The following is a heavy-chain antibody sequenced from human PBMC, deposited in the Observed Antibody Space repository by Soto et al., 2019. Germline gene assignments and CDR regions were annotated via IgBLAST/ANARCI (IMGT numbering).Heavy chain of an antibody. CDR3: AMVDVYVTPSPQDV. Sequence: QVHLVQSGAEVKNPGASVKVSCKASGYSFTRYGIGWARQAPGQGLEWMGWINAYNGNTNYAQNLQGRLTLTTDTSTTPAYMEWRSLRSNDTAIYYCAMVDVYVTPSPQDVWGQGTTVTVSS. V-gene: IGHV1-18*01. CDR2: INAYNGNT. CDR1: GYSFTRYG. J-gene: IGHJ6*02. D-gene: IGHD3-16*01.